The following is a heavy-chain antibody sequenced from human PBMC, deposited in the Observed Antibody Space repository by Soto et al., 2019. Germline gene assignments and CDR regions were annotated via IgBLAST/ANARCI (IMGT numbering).Heavy chain of an antibody. V-gene: IGHV3-66*01. CDR3: ARNGDSREYRGWFDP. CDR1: GFTVSSNY. J-gene: IGHJ5*02. D-gene: IGHD6-6*01. Sequence: EVQLVEYGGGLVQPGGSLRLSCAASGFTVSSNYMSWVRQAPGKGLEWVSVIYSGGTTYYADSVKGRFTISRDNSKNTLYLQRNSLRAEDKAVYYCARNGDSREYRGWFDPWGQGTLVTVSS. CDR2: IYSGGTT.